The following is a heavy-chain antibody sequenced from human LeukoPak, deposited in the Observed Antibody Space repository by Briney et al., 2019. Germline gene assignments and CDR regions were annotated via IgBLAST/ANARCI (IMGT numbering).Heavy chain of an antibody. Sequence: SETLSLTCAVYGGSFSGCSWAWIRQPPGKGLEWIGEVNHSGGTNYSPSLRSRVTISVGTSKNQFSLKLSSVTAADTAVYYCARHVEWLSYFDYWGQGTLVTVSS. V-gene: IGHV4-34*01. J-gene: IGHJ4*02. CDR2: VNHSGGT. CDR3: ARHVEWLSYFDY. D-gene: IGHD3-3*01. CDR1: GGSFSGCS.